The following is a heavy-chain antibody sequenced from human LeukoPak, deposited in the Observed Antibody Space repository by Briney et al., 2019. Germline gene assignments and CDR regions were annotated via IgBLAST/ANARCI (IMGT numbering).Heavy chain of an antibody. V-gene: IGHV4-39*01. Sequence: SETLSLTCTVSGGSISSSSYYWGWIRQPAGKWLEWIGSIYYSGSTYYNPSLKSRVTISVGTSKNQFSLKLSSVTAADTAVYYCARLPGYSYGQTFDYWGQGTLVTVSS. CDR1: GGSISSSSYY. D-gene: IGHD5-18*01. CDR2: IYYSGST. J-gene: IGHJ4*02. CDR3: ARLPGYSYGQTFDY.